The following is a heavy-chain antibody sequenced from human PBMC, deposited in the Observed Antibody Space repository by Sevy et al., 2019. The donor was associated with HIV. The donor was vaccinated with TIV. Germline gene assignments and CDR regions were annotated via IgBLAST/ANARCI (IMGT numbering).Heavy chain of an antibody. Sequence: GGSLRLSCVASGFTLSDYWMTWVRQAPGKGLEWVASINRDGSQKYHAHSVKGRFTISRDNVKKALFIQMDSLRVEDTGVYYCLRGGGGYWGQETLVTVSS. J-gene: IGHJ4*02. CDR2: INRDGSQK. CDR1: GFTLSDYW. CDR3: LRGGGGY. V-gene: IGHV3-7*01. D-gene: IGHD3-16*01.